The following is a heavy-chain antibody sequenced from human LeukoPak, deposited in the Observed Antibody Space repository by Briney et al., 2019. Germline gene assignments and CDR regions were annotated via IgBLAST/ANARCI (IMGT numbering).Heavy chain of an antibody. D-gene: IGHD6-13*01. V-gene: IGHV3-23*01. Sequence: GGSPRLSCAASGFTFSSYAMSWVRQAPGKGLEWVSAISGSGGSTYYADSVKGRFTISRDNSKNTLYLQMNSLRAKDTAVYYCAKADRYSSSWYVFQHWGQGTLVTVSS. J-gene: IGHJ1*01. CDR2: ISGSGGST. CDR1: GFTFSSYA. CDR3: AKADRYSSSWYVFQH.